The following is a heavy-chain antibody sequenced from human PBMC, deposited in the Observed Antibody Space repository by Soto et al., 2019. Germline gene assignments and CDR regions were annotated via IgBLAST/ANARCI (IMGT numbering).Heavy chain of an antibody. CDR3: AKGYCSSTSCYFLFDY. D-gene: IGHD2-2*01. J-gene: IGHJ4*02. CDR2: ISGSGGST. V-gene: IGHV3-23*01. CDR1: GFTFSSYA. Sequence: GGSLRLSCAASGFTFSSYAMSWVRQAPGKGLEWVSAISGSGGSTYYADSVKGRFTISRDNSKNTLYLQMNSLRAEDTAVYYCAKGYCSSTSCYFLFDYWGQGTLVTVSS.